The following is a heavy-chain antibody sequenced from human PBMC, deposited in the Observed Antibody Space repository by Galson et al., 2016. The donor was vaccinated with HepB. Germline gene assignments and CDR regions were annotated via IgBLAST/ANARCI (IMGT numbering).Heavy chain of an antibody. Sequence: SLRLSCAASGFTFSRYDMHWVRHVTGKGLEWVSAIIGSDGSTYYADSVKGRFTISRDNSKNTLYLQMNSLRAEDTAVFYCAKGQQLAYFDYWGQGTLVTVSS. CDR2: IIGSDGST. J-gene: IGHJ4*02. CDR1: GFTFSRYD. CDR3: AKGQQLAYFDY. V-gene: IGHV3-23*01. D-gene: IGHD6-13*01.